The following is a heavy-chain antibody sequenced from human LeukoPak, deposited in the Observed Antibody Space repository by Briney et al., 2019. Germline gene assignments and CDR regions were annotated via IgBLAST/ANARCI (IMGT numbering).Heavy chain of an antibody. J-gene: IGHJ5*02. CDR3: AKDPRGLLWFGETNANWFDP. CDR1: GFTFSSYA. D-gene: IGHD3-10*01. CDR2: ISGSGGST. V-gene: IGHV3-23*01. Sequence: PGGSLRLSCAASGFTFSSYAMSWVRQAPGKGLEWVSAISGSGGSTYYADSVKGRFTISRDNSKNTLYLQMNSLRAEDTAVYYCAKDPRGLLWFGETNANWFDPWGQGTLVTVSS.